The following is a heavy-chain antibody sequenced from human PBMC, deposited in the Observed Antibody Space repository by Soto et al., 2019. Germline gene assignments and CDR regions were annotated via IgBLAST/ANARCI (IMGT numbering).Heavy chain of an antibody. CDR3: ARGFVVVVAATPVPGWFDP. J-gene: IGHJ5*02. Sequence: QVQLVQSGAEVKKPGSSVKVSCKASGGTFSSYAISWVRQAPGQGLEWMGGIIPIFGTANYAQKFQGRVTITADESTSTAYMELSSLRSEDTAVYYCARGFVVVVAATPVPGWFDPWGQRTLVTVSS. CDR2: IIPIFGTA. CDR1: GGTFSSYA. V-gene: IGHV1-69*01. D-gene: IGHD2-15*01.